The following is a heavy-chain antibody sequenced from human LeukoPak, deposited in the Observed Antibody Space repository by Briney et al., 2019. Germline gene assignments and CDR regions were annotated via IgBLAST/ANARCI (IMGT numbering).Heavy chain of an antibody. V-gene: IGHV1-69*13. Sequence: SVKVSCKASGGTFSSYAISWVRQAPGQGLEWMGGIIPIFGTANYAQKFQGRVTITADESTSTAYMELSSLRSEDTAVYYCARVARLYGDPSYFDYWGQGTLVTVSS. D-gene: IGHD4-17*01. CDR2: IIPIFGTA. CDR1: GGTFSSYA. J-gene: IGHJ4*02. CDR3: ARVARLYGDPSYFDY.